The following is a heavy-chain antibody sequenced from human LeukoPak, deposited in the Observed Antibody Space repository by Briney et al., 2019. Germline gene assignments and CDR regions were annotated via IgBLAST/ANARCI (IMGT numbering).Heavy chain of an antibody. V-gene: IGHV3-30-3*01. Sequence: GTSLRLSCAASGFTFSSYAMPWVRQAPGKGLEWVAVISYDGTNKYYADSVKGRFTISRDNSKNTLYLQMNSLRAEDTAVYYCARSGYCSSTSCLKAFDYWGQGTLVTVTS. CDR3: ARSGYCSSTSCLKAFDY. CDR2: ISYDGTNK. CDR1: GFTFSSYA. J-gene: IGHJ4*02. D-gene: IGHD2-2*01.